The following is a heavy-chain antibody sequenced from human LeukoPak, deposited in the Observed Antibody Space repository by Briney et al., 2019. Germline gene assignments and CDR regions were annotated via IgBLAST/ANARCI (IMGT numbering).Heavy chain of an antibody. CDR3: ARGPTRGWEQLLVPFDY. CDR2: INPSGGST. D-gene: IGHD6-19*01. J-gene: IGHJ4*02. CDR1: GYTFTSYY. Sequence: ASVKVSCKASGYTFTSYYMHWVRQAPGQGLEWMGIINPSGGSTSYVQKFQGRVTMTRDTSTSTVYMELSSLRSEDTAVSYCARGPTRGWEQLLVPFDYWGQGTLVTVSS. V-gene: IGHV1-46*01.